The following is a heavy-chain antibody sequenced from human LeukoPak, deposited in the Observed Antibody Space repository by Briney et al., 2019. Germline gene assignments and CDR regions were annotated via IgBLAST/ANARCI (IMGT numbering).Heavy chain of an antibody. CDR1: GGSFSGYY. D-gene: IGHD2-8*01. CDR3: ARGVWTNGVCHPYYFDY. V-gene: IGHV4-34*01. J-gene: IGHJ4*02. CDR2: INHSGST. Sequence: SETLSLTCAVYGGSFSGYYWSWIRQPPGKGLEWIGEINHSGSTNYNPSLKSRVTISVDTSKNQFSLRLSSVTAADTAVYYCARGVWTNGVCHPYYFDYWGQGTLVTVSS.